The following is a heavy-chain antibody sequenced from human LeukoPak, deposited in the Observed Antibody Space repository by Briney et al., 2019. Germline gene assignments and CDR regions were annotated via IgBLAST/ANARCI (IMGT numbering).Heavy chain of an antibody. D-gene: IGHD4-11*01. CDR3: ARRRLQYYYYYMDV. V-gene: IGHV3-66*02. J-gene: IGHJ6*03. Sequence: PGGSLRLSCAASGFTVSSNYMSWVRQAPGKGLEWVSVIYSDGSTYYADSVKGRFTTSRDNSKNTLYLQMNSLRAEDTAVYYCARRRLQYYYYYMDVWGKGTTVTVSS. CDR2: IYSDGST. CDR1: GFTVSSNY.